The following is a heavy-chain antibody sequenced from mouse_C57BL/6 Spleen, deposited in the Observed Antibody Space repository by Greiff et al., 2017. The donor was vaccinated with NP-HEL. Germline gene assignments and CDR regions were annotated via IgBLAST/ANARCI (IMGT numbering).Heavy chain of an antibody. D-gene: IGHD1-1*01. CDR3: ARSSYYYGSSSGFAY. J-gene: IGHJ3*01. CDR2: INPGSGGT. V-gene: IGHV1-54*01. Sequence: VQLQQSGAELVRPGTSVKVSCKASGYAFTNYLIEWVKQRPGQGLEWIGVINPGSGGTNYNEKFKGKATLTADKSSSTAYMQLSSLTSEDSAVYFCARSSYYYGSSSGFAYWGQGTLVTVSA. CDR1: GYAFTNYL.